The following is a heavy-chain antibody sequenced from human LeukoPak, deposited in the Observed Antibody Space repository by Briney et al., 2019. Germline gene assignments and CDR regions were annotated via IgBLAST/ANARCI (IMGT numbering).Heavy chain of an antibody. J-gene: IGHJ4*02. Sequence: GGSLRLSCAASGFTFSSYEMNWVRQAPGKGLEWVSYISDSGSTNYADSVKGRFTISRDNAKNSLYLQMNSLRDEDTAVYYCSSGYTTAFGYWGQGTLVTVSS. D-gene: IGHD3-22*01. CDR2: ISDSGST. V-gene: IGHV3-48*03. CDR3: SSGYTTAFGY. CDR1: GFTFSSYE.